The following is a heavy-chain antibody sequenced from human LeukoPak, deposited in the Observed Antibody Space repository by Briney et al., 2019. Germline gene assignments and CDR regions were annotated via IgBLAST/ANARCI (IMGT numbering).Heavy chain of an antibody. J-gene: IGHJ4*02. CDR1: GFTFSTYT. V-gene: IGHV3-21*01. D-gene: IGHD5-18*01. Sequence: GGSLRLSCAASGFTFSTYTMNWVRQAPGKGLEWVSSITTSSSYIYYADSVKGRFTISRDNAKNSLYLQMNSLRAEDTAVYYCARDLSGVTGYTYGRGIDYWGQGTLVTVSS. CDR2: ITTSSSYI. CDR3: ARDLSGVTGYTYGRGIDY.